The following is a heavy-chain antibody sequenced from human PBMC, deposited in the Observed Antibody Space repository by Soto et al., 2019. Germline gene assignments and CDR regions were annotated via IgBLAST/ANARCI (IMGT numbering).Heavy chain of an antibody. V-gene: IGHV3-20*04. D-gene: IGHD6-13*01. J-gene: IGHJ2*01. CDR1: GFTFDDYG. CDR2: INWNGGST. CDR3: ARGSGLDSSSNRYWYFDL. Sequence: PGGSLRLSCAASGFTFDDYGMSWVRQAPGKGLEWVSGINWNGGSTGYADSVKGRFTISRDNAKNSLYLQMNSLGAEDTALYYCARGSGLDSSSNRYWYFDLWGRGTLVTVSS.